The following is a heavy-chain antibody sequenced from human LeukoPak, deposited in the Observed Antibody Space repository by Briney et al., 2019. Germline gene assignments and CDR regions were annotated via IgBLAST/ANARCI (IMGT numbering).Heavy chain of an antibody. V-gene: IGHV4-38-2*02. Sequence: SETLSLTCTVSGYSISSGYYWGWIRQPPGKGLEWIGSIYHSGSTYYNPSLKSRVTISVDTSKNQFSLKLSSVTAADTAVYYCARQAAAYFDYWGQGTLVTVSS. CDR3: ARQAAAYFDY. D-gene: IGHD6-13*01. CDR1: GYSISSGYY. CDR2: IYHSGST. J-gene: IGHJ4*02.